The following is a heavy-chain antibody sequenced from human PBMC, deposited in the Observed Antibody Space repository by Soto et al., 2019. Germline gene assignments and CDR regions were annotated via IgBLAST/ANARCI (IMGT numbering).Heavy chain of an antibody. CDR2: VSNTGNT. CDR1: GGSIRGGYY. CDR3: ARWRLYSSTWYTAFDI. V-gene: IGHV4-39*01. Sequence: QLQLQESGPGLVKPSETLSLTCSVSGGSIRGGYYCGWVRQPPGKGLEWIGCVSNTGNTYQSPSLKSRLIISADTPNNQFALRLSAVTAEDTAVYYCARWRLYSSTWYTAFDIWGHGTAVTVPS. J-gene: IGHJ3*02. D-gene: IGHD6-13*01.